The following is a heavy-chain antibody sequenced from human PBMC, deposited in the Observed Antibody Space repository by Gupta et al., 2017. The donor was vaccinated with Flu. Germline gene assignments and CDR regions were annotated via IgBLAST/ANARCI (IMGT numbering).Heavy chain of an antibody. CDR1: GGSISSGSYS. CDR3: ARVRSDLWFDP. V-gene: IGHV4-61*02. Sequence: QVQLQESGPGLVKPSQTLSLTCTVSGGSISSGSYSWSWIRQPAGKGLEWIGRIYTSGSTNYNPSLKSRVTISVDTSKNQFSLKLSSVTAADTAVYYCARVRSDLWFDPWGQGTLVTVSS. J-gene: IGHJ5*02. CDR2: IYTSGST.